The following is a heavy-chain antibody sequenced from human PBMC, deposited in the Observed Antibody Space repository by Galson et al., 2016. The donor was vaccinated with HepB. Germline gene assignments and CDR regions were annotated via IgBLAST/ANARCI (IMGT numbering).Heavy chain of an antibody. CDR3: ARSTTYYGMDV. J-gene: IGHJ6*02. Sequence: SETLSLTCGVLGVSISSTNWWSWVRQPPGKGLEWIGEIHHSGRTNYNPSLKSGVTISVDTSQNQISLKVISVTAADTAVYYCARSTTYYGMDVWGQGTRFTVSS. CDR2: IHHSGRT. CDR1: GVSISSTNW. V-gene: IGHV4-4*02. D-gene: IGHD2/OR15-2a*01.